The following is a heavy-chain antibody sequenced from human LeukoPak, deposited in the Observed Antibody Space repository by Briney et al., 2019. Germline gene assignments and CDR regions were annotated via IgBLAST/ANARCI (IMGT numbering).Heavy chain of an antibody. Sequence: PGASVKLSCKASGYTFTGYYMHWVRQAPGQGLEWMGCINPNSGGTNYAHTFQGRVTMTRDTSISTAYMELSRLRSDDTAVYYCARDQSEPVLRVYATIRDYWGQGTLVTVSS. V-gene: IGHV1-2*02. CDR2: INPNSGGT. CDR1: GYTFTGYY. D-gene: IGHD2-8*01. CDR3: ARDQSEPVLRVYATIRDY. J-gene: IGHJ4*02.